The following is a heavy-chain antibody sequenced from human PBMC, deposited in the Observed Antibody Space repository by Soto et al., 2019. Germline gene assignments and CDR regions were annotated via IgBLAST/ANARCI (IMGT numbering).Heavy chain of an antibody. CDR1: GFTFSSYA. Sequence: QPGGSLRLSCAASGFTFSSYAMHWVRQAPGKGLEWVAVISYDGSNKYYADSVKGRFTISRDNSKNTLYLQMNSLRAEDTAVYYCARDHRRYYDSSGDRLSAFDIWGQGTMVTVSS. V-gene: IGHV3-30-3*01. D-gene: IGHD3-22*01. CDR2: ISYDGSNK. CDR3: ARDHRRYYDSSGDRLSAFDI. J-gene: IGHJ3*02.